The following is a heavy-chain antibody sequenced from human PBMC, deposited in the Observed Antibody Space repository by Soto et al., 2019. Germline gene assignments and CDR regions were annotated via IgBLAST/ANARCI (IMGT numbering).Heavy chain of an antibody. CDR1: GDSIGTHY. Sequence: PSETLSLTCTVSGDSIGTHYWSWIRQSPGKGLEWIANIYYTGSTYYNPALKSRVTISVDTSKNQFSLRLNSVTAADTAIYYCARGLADSNWFDPWGQGTLVNVS. D-gene: IGHD3-3*02. CDR2: IYYTGST. CDR3: ARGLADSNWFDP. J-gene: IGHJ5*02. V-gene: IGHV4-59*11.